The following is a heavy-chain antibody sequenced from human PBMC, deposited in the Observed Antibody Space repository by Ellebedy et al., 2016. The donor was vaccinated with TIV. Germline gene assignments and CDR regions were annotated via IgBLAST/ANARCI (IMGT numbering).Heavy chain of an antibody. CDR1: GFTFSDST. J-gene: IGHJ5*02. Sequence: GGSLRLSXAASGFTFSDSTIHWVRQASGKGPEWVGRIRSKANNYATAYAAPLKGRFTISRDDSKNTAYLQMNSLKTEDTAVYYCTKATFDPWGQGTLVTVSS. CDR2: IRSKANNYAT. CDR3: TKATFDP. V-gene: IGHV3-73*01.